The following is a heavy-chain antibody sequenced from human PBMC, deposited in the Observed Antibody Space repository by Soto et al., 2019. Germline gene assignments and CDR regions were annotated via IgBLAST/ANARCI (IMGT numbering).Heavy chain of an antibody. CDR2: IRGNGDPP. CDR3: VKSRGGNNFDFFD. V-gene: IGHV3-64D*06. J-gene: IGHJ4*02. D-gene: IGHD5-12*01. Sequence: GGSLRLSCSASGFTFSSYAMHWVRQAPGKGLEYVSGIRGNGDPPFYADSVKGRFTISRDNSKNTLYLQMSSLSADDTAVYYCVKSRGGNNFDFFDWGQGSLVTVSS. CDR1: GFTFSSYA.